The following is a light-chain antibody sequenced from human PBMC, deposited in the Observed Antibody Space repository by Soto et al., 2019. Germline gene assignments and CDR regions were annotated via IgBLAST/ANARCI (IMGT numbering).Light chain of an antibody. V-gene: IGKV3D-15*01. CDR2: GAS. J-gene: IGKJ1*01. Sequence: EIVMTQSPATLSVSPGERATLSCRASQSVSSNLAWYQQRPGQPPRLLIHGASSRATGIPERFSGSGSGTDFTLSISRLEPEDFAVYYCQQYHISRTFGQGTKVDIK. CDR1: QSVSSN. CDR3: QQYHISRT.